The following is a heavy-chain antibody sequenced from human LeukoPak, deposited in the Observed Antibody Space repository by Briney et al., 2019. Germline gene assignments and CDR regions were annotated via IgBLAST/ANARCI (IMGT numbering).Heavy chain of an antibody. V-gene: IGHV3-53*05. CDR1: GFPVSSNY. Sequence: GGSLRLSCAASGFPVSSNYMNWVRQAPGKGLEWVSGIYSGGSTYYADSVKGRFTISRDNSKNTLYLQMNSLRAEDTAVYYCARGKYYYDSSGYSTDAFDIWGQGTMVTVSS. D-gene: IGHD3-22*01. CDR2: IYSGGST. J-gene: IGHJ3*02. CDR3: ARGKYYYDSSGYSTDAFDI.